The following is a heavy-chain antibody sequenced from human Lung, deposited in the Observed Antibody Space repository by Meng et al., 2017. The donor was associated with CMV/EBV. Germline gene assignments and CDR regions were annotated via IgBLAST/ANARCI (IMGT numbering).Heavy chain of an antibody. Sequence: GESXKISCSASGLTFSDNGIHWVRQAPGKGLEWVTFIPHDGSNKFYADSARGRFTISRDNSKNTVYLQMDNLRVEDTAVYYCANGEGSRWDDAFDIWGPGTXVTVSS. D-gene: IGHD6-13*01. J-gene: IGHJ3*02. V-gene: IGHV3-30*02. CDR1: GLTFSDNG. CDR3: ANGEGSRWDDAFDI. CDR2: IPHDGSNK.